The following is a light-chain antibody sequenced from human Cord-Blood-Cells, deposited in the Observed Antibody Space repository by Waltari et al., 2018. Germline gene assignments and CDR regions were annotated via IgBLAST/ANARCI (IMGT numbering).Light chain of an antibody. CDR1: QDISNY. Sequence: DIQMTQSPSSLSASVGDRVTITCQANQDISNYLNWYQQKPGKAPKLLIYDASKFETGVPSRFSGSESGTDFTFTISSLQPEDIATYYCQQYDNLLFTFGPGTKVDIK. V-gene: IGKV1-33*01. CDR3: QQYDNLLFT. CDR2: DAS. J-gene: IGKJ3*01.